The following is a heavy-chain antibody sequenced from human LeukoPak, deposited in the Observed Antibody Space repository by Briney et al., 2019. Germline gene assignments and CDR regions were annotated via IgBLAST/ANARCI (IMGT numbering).Heavy chain of an antibody. Sequence: ASVRVSCKASGYTFTGYYMHWVRQAPGQGLEWMGWINPKSGGTNYAQKFQGRVTMTRDTSISTAYMELSSLRSDDTAVYYCVRDSPSDYYDSSGYDYWGQGTLVTVSS. V-gene: IGHV1-2*02. CDR2: INPKSGGT. CDR3: VRDSPSDYYDSSGYDY. D-gene: IGHD3-22*01. CDR1: GYTFTGYY. J-gene: IGHJ4*02.